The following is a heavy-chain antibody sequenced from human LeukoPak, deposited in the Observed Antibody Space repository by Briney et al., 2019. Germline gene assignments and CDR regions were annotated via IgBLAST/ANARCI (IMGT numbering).Heavy chain of an antibody. J-gene: IGHJ4*02. CDR2: ISYDGNAK. CDR3: ARGPMVRTNLFDY. CDR1: GFTFSSCG. Sequence: GGSLRLSCSASGFTFSSCGMHWVRQAPGMGLEWVAMISYDGNAKYYADSVRGRFAISRDNAKNTLYLQMNSLRAEDTAVYYCARGPMVRTNLFDYWGQGTLVTASS. V-gene: IGHV3-30*03. D-gene: IGHD3-10*01.